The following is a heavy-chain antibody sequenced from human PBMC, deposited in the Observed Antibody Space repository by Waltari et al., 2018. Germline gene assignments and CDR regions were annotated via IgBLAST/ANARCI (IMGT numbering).Heavy chain of an antibody. V-gene: IGHV3-48*04. D-gene: IGHD2-2*01. J-gene: IGHJ4*02. CDR2: IVVDGNPI. CDR3: ARGVIGSCSGISCYRSGDF. CDR1: GFKIRGFS. Sequence: LESGGGLTEPGASLRLSCEASGFKIRGFSMDWVRQARGKGPEWFSFIVVDGNPIYYADSVRGRFTISRDNAKNFVHLQMNNVRPDDTAVHYCARGVIGSCSGISCYRSGDFWGQGTLVTVSS.